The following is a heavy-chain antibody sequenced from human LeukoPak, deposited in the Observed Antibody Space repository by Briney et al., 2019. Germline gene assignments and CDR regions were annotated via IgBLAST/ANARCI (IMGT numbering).Heavy chain of an antibody. CDR3: ARVRTTLTNYYCYYMDV. CDR1: GFTVSSNY. V-gene: IGHV3-53*01. D-gene: IGHD4-11*01. J-gene: IGHJ6*03. CDR2: IYSGGST. Sequence: GGSLRLSCAASGFTVSSNYMSWVRQAPGKGLEWVSVIYSGGSTYYADSVKGRFTISRDNSRNTLSLQMNSLRAEDTAVYYCARVRTTLTNYYCYYMDVWRKGTTVTVSS.